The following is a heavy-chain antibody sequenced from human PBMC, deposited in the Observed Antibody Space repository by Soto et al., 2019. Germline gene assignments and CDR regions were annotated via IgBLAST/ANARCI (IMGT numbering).Heavy chain of an antibody. Sequence: QVQLVESGGGLVKPGGSLRLSCAASGFTFSDYHMSWIRQAPGKGLEWVSYISSSGSTIYDADSVKGRFTISRDNAKNSLYLQMNSLRAEDTAVYYCAKTGYDSSGWEHYFDYWGQGTLVTVSS. J-gene: IGHJ4*02. CDR1: GFTFSDYH. CDR3: AKTGYDSSGWEHYFDY. D-gene: IGHD3-22*01. CDR2: ISSSGSTI. V-gene: IGHV3-11*01.